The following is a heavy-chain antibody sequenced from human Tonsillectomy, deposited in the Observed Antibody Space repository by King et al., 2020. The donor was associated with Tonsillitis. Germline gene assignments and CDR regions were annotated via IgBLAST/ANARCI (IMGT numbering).Heavy chain of an antibody. V-gene: IGHV5-51*01. Sequence: VQLVESGAEVKKPGESLKISCKGSGYSFTRNWIGWVRQMPGKGLEWMGIIYPGDSDTRYSPSFQGQVTISAVKSISTAYLQWSSLKASDTAMYYCARLGTLVRGVIDYYYGMDVWGQGTTVTVSS. CDR2: IYPGDSDT. J-gene: IGHJ6*02. CDR3: ARLGTLVRGVIDYYYGMDV. D-gene: IGHD3-10*01. CDR1: GYSFTRNW.